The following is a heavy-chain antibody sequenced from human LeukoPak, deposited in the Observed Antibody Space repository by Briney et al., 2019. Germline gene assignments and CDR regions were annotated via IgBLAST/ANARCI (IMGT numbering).Heavy chain of an antibody. J-gene: IGHJ4*02. V-gene: IGHV3-23*01. Sequence: PGGSLRLSCAASGFTFSSYAMSWVRQAPGKGLEWVSAISGSGSSTYYADSVKGRFTISRDNPKNTLYLQMNSLRAEDTAVYYCAKASKQWLAPPPLDYWGQGTLVTVSS. CDR1: GFTFSSYA. D-gene: IGHD6-19*01. CDR2: ISGSGSST. CDR3: AKASKQWLAPPPLDY.